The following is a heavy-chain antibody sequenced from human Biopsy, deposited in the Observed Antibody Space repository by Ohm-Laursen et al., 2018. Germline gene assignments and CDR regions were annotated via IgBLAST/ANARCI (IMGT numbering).Heavy chain of an antibody. CDR2: IYTSGIT. J-gene: IGHJ5*02. Sequence: DTLSLTCTVSGGSLSSYSWSWIRQPAGKGLERIGQIYTSGITNYNPSLKSRVTMSVDTSKNKFSLRVSSVTAADTAVYYCARDRDRRGWFDPWGQGTLVTVSS. V-gene: IGHV4-4*07. D-gene: IGHD1-14*01. CDR1: GGSLSSYS. CDR3: ARDRDRRGWFDP.